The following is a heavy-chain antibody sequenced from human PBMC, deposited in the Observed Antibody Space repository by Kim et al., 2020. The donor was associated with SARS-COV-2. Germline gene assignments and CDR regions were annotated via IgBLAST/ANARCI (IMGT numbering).Heavy chain of an antibody. Sequence: SVKGRFTSSRDKSKNTLDLQMNSLRAEDTAVYYCAGVADSGSYYDDAFDIWGQGTMVTVSS. J-gene: IGHJ3*02. CDR3: AGVADSGSYYDDAFDI. D-gene: IGHD1-26*01. V-gene: IGHV3-30*01.